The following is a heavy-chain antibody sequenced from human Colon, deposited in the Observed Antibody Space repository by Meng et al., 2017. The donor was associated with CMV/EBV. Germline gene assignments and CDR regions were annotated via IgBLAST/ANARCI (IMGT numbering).Heavy chain of an antibody. D-gene: IGHD2-15*01. CDR3: TRYCSGASCFNFDTMDV. J-gene: IGHJ6*02. V-gene: IGHV1-2*02. CDR1: SCTGSD. CDR2: NKPKSGAT. Sequence: SCTGSDMHWVRQAPGQGLAWMGWNKPKSGATNYAQTCQGRVTMTRDSSITTVYMDLSRLRSDDTANSYCTRYCSGASCFNFDTMDVWGQGTTVTVSS.